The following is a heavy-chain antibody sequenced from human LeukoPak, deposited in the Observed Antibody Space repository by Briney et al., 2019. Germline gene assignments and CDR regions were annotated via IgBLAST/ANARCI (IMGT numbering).Heavy chain of an antibody. J-gene: IGHJ4*02. CDR2: IYYSGST. CDR1: GGSISSGGYY. D-gene: IGHD5-18*01. V-gene: IGHV4-31*03. CDR3: ARGAAGYSYG. Sequence: PSETLSLTCTVSGGSISSGGYYWSWIRQHPGKGLEWIGYIYYSGSTYYNPSLKSRVTISIDTSKNQFSLRLSSVTAADTAVYYCARGAAGYSYGWGQGTLVTVSS.